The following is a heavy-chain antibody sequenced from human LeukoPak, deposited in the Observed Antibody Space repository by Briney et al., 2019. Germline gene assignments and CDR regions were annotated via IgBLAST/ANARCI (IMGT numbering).Heavy chain of an antibody. V-gene: IGHV3-23*01. CDR2: ISGSGGST. Sequence: PGGSLRLSCAASGFTFSSYAMSWVRQAPGKGLEWVSAISGSGGSTYYADSVKGRFTISRDNSKNTLYLQMNSLRAEDTAVYYCANPGVWFGELKGFDYWGQGTLVTVSS. CDR1: GFTFSSYA. CDR3: ANPGVWFGELKGFDY. D-gene: IGHD3-10*01. J-gene: IGHJ4*02.